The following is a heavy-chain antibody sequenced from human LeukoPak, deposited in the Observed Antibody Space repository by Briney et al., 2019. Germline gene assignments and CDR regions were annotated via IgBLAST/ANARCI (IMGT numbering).Heavy chain of an antibody. Sequence: GRSLRLSCAASGFTFSSYGMHWVRQAPGKRLEWVAVIWYDGSNKYYADSVKGRFTISRDNSKNTLYLQMNSLRAEDTAVYYCARDIAAAGSSADYWGQGTLVTVSS. CDR2: IWYDGSNK. V-gene: IGHV3-33*01. CDR1: GFTFSSYG. J-gene: IGHJ4*02. CDR3: ARDIAAAGSSADY. D-gene: IGHD6-13*01.